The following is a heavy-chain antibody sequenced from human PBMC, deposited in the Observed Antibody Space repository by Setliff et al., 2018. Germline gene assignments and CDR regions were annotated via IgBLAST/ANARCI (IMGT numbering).Heavy chain of an antibody. V-gene: IGHV4-39*07. D-gene: IGHD3-22*01. CDR3: ARYRGNYYDSSGYYSGDAFDI. CDR2: INYSGIT. CDR1: GDSISSSSYY. Sequence: PSETLSLTCSVSGDSISSSSYYWGWIRQPPGKGLEWIGSINYSGITYYSPSLKSRVTISVDTSKNQFSLKLSSVTAADTAVYYCARYRGNYYDSSGYYSGDAFDIWGQGTMVTVSS. J-gene: IGHJ3*02.